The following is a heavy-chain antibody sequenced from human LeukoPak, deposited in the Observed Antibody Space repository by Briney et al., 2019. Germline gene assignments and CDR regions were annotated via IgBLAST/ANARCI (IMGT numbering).Heavy chain of an antibody. D-gene: IGHD3-22*01. CDR2: FDPEDGET. CDR3: ATDPAYYYDSSGYFIY. Sequence: RASVKVSCKVSGYTLTELSMHWVRQAPGKGLEWMGGFDPEDGETIYAQKFQGRVTMTEDTSTDTAYMELSSLRSEDTVVYYCATDPAYYYDSSGYFIYWGQGTLVTVSS. V-gene: IGHV1-24*01. J-gene: IGHJ4*02. CDR1: GYTLTELS.